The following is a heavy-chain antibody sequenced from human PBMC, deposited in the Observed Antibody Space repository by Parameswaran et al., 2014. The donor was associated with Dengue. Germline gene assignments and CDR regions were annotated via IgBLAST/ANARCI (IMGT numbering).Heavy chain of an antibody. CDR3: ARGRAGYYFDY. Sequence: VRQMPGKGLEWVSVIYSGGSTYYADSVKGRFTISRDNSKNTLYLQMNSLRAEDTAVYYCARGRAGYYFDYWGQGNPGHRLL. J-gene: IGHJ4*02. CDR2: IYSGGST. D-gene: IGHD2-15*01. V-gene: IGHV3-66*01.